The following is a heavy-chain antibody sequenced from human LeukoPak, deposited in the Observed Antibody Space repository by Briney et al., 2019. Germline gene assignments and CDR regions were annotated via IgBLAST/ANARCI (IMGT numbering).Heavy chain of an antibody. V-gene: IGHV3-66*01. CDR2: IYSGGST. CDR1: GFTVSSNY. J-gene: IGHJ4*02. Sequence: GGSLRLSCAASGFTVSSNYMSWVRQAPGKGLEWVSVIYSGGSTYYADSVKGRFTISRDNSKNTLYLQMNSLRAEDTAVYYCARAFYGFGELSDYWGQGTLVTVSS. CDR3: ARAFYGFGELSDY. D-gene: IGHD3-10*01.